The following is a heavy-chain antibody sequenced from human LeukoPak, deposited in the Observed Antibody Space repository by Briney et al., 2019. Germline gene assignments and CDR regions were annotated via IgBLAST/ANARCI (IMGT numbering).Heavy chain of an antibody. CDR1: GYTFTSYA. J-gene: IGHJ3*02. D-gene: IGHD3-3*01. CDR3: ARDSRITIFGVASGAFDI. CDR2: IIPIFGTA. V-gene: IGHV1-69*13. Sequence: SVKVSCKASGYTFTSYAISWVRQAPGQGLEWMGGIIPIFGTANYAQKFQGRVTITADESTSTAYMELSSLRSEDTAVYYCARDSRITIFGVASGAFDIWGQGTMVTVSS.